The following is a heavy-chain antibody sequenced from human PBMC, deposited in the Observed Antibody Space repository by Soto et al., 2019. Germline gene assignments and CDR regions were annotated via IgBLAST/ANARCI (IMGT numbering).Heavy chain of an antibody. Sequence: SETLSLTCTVSGGSISSYYWSWIRQPPGKGLEWIGYIYYSGSTNYNPSLKSRVTISVDPSKNQFSLRLSSVTAADTAVYYCARLSNSGYDDYWGQGTLVTVSS. CDR3: ARLSNSGYDDY. J-gene: IGHJ4*02. D-gene: IGHD5-12*01. CDR2: IYYSGST. V-gene: IGHV4-59*08. CDR1: GGSISSYY.